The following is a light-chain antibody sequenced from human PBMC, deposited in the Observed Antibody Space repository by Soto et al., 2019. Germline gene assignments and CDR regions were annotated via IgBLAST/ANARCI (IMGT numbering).Light chain of an antibody. CDR2: AAS. CDR3: QHLNSYPFT. J-gene: IGKJ5*01. Sequence: IQLTQSPSSLSASVGDRVTITCRASQGVNSSLAWYQQVPGKAPKLLIYAASTLQSGVPSRFSGTGSGTDFTLTISSLQPEDFATYYCQHLNSYPFTFGQGTRLEIK. CDR1: QGVNSS. V-gene: IGKV1-9*01.